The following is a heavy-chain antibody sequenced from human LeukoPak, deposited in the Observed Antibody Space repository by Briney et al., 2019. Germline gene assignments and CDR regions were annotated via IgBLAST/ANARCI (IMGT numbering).Heavy chain of an antibody. J-gene: IGHJ3*01. CDR2: ITSSGSAI. CDR1: GFTFSDYY. CDR3: ARDTREVISRDAFDV. Sequence: GGSLRLSCAASGFTFSDYYMSWIRQAPGKGLEWVSYITSSGSAIYYADSVKGRFTISRDNAKHSLYLQMNSLRAEDTAVYYGARDTREVISRDAFDVWGQGTMVTVSS. V-gene: IGHV3-11*01. D-gene: IGHD3-10*01.